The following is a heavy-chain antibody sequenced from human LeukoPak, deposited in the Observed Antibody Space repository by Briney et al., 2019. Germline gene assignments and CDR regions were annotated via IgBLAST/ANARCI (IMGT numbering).Heavy chain of an antibody. CDR3: ARPHIGGSDLTDFDY. Sequence: SETLSLTCTVSGGSISSDSYFWGRIRQPPGQGLEWIGSIYYSGSTYYNPSLKSRVTISVDTSKNQFSLKLSSVTAADTAVYYCARPHIGGSDLTDFDYWGQGTLVTVSS. D-gene: IGHD1-26*01. J-gene: IGHJ4*02. V-gene: IGHV4-39*01. CDR1: GGSISSDSYF. CDR2: IYYSGST.